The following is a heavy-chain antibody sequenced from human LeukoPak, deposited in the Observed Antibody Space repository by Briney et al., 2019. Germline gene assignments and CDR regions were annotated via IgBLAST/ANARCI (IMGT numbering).Heavy chain of an antibody. D-gene: IGHD3-22*01. CDR1: GFTYSSCA. Sequence: PGGSLRLSCAASGFTYSSCAMSWVRQAPGKGLEWVSAVSGSGDSTYYTDSVKGRFTISRDNAKNSLYLQMNSLRDEDTAVYYCARDPYYYDSSGYYSTDYWGQGTLVTVSS. J-gene: IGHJ4*02. V-gene: IGHV3-23*01. CDR3: ARDPYYYDSSGYYSTDY. CDR2: VSGSGDST.